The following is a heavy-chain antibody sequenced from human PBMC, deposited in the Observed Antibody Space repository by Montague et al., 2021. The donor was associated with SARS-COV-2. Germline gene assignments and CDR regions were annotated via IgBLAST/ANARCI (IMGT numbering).Heavy chain of an antibody. CDR2: IHHGGST. CDR3: ARLGDGVVPSPILGVGPYYSYYYMDV. Sequence: SETLSLTCAVHGGSFSTYSWNWTRQPAGKGLEWIGEIHHGGSTNXNPSLKSRVTISADTSKNQFSLKLTSVAAADTAVYYCARLGDGVVPSPILGVGPYYSYYYMDVWGKGTTVTVSS. V-gene: IGHV4-34*01. D-gene: IGHD3-10*01. J-gene: IGHJ6*03. CDR1: GGSFSTYS.